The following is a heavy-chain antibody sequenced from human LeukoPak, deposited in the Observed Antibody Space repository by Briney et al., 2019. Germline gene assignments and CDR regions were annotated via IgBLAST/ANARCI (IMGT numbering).Heavy chain of an antibody. Sequence: EPSETLSLTCTVPGGSISTYYWSWIRQPAGKGLEWIGRIYSSGSTKYNPSLKSRVSMSLDTSKNQFSLHLSSVTAADTAVYYCAREMRGNYDVLTGYYHSYHYGMDVWGQGTTVIVSS. V-gene: IGHV4-4*07. CDR2: IYSSGST. CDR1: GGSISTYY. D-gene: IGHD3-9*01. CDR3: AREMRGNYDVLTGYYHSYHYGMDV. J-gene: IGHJ6*02.